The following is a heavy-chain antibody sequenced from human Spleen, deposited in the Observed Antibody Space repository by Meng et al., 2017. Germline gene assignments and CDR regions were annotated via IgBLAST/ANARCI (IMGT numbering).Heavy chain of an antibody. J-gene: IGHJ4*02. D-gene: IGHD6-19*01. CDR2: ISAYNGDT. CDR1: GYTYTHHG. Sequence: QVQLVQSGAEVKKPGASVKVSCKASGYTYTHHGIGWVRHVPGQGLEWMGWISAYNGDTIYGQKFQGRVTMTTDTSTTTAYMELRSLRSDDSALYYCVKHSSDWSLDSWGQGTLVTVSS. V-gene: IGHV1-18*04. CDR3: VKHSSDWSLDS.